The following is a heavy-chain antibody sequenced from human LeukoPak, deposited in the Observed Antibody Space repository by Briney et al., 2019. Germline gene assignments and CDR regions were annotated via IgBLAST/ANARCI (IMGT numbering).Heavy chain of an antibody. V-gene: IGHV4-34*01. Sequence: SETLSLTCAVYGGSFSGYYWSWIRQPPGKGLEWIGEINHSGSTNYNPSLKSRVTISVDTSKNQFSLRLSSVTAADTAMYFCARGAWYAGYWGQGTLVTVSS. D-gene: IGHD6-13*01. J-gene: IGHJ4*02. CDR2: INHSGST. CDR3: ARGAWYAGY. CDR1: GGSFSGYY.